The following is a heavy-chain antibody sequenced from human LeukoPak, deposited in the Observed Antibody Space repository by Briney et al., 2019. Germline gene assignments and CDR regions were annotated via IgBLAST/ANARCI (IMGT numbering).Heavy chain of an antibody. CDR3: ARYYYDSSTFYNLDY. CDR1: GYSISSGYY. V-gene: IGHV4-38-2*02. Sequence: SETLSLTCTVSGYSISSGYYWGWIRQPPGKGLEWTGSIDHSGSTYYNPSLKSRITISVDTSKNQFSLKLSSVTAADTAVYYCARYYYDSSTFYNLDYWGQGALVTVSS. CDR2: IDHSGST. J-gene: IGHJ4*02. D-gene: IGHD3-22*01.